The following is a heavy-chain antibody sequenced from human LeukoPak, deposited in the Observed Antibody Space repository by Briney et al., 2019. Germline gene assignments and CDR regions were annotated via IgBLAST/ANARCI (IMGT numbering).Heavy chain of an antibody. J-gene: IGHJ4*02. CDR2: ISYSGST. D-gene: IGHD3-22*01. CDR1: SGSISSYY. CDR3: ARHYYCDSFDY. Sequence: SETPSLTCTVSSGSISSYYWSWIRQPPGKGLEWIGYISYSGSTDYNPSLKSRVTISVDTSKNHFSLELNSVTAADTAMYYCARHYYCDSFDYWGQGALVTVCS. V-gene: IGHV4-59*01.